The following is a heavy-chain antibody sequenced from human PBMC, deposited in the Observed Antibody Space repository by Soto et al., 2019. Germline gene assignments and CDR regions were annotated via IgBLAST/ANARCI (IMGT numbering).Heavy chain of an antibody. V-gene: IGHV3-48*03. CDR2: IDVSGTGI. Sequence: PGGSLRLSCAASGFTFSSFEFNWVRQAPGKGLEWVSYIDVSGTGIYYADSVKGRFTISRDNAKNSLYLQMNSLRAEDSAVYYCARTGANVGLDVWGQGTTVTVSS. J-gene: IGHJ6*02. CDR3: ARTGANVGLDV. CDR1: GFTFSSFE. D-gene: IGHD1-7*01.